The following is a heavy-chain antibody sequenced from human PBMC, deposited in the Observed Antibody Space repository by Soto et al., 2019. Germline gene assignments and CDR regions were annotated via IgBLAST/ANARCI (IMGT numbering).Heavy chain of an antibody. CDR1: GFIFSRYG. CDR2: ISYDGSNK. V-gene: IGHV3-30*18. Sequence: PGGSLRLSCAACGFIFSRYGMHWVRQAPGKGLEWVAVISYDGSNKYYAESVKGRLIISRDKSENTLYLQMNSLRAEDTAVYYCAKDLGSGKPYYYYAMDVWGQGTTVTVSS. J-gene: IGHJ6*02. CDR3: AKDLGSGKPYYYYAMDV. D-gene: IGHD3-10*01.